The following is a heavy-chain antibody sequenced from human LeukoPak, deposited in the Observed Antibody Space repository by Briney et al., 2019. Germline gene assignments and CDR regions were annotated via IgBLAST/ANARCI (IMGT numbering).Heavy chain of an antibody. CDR1: GYTFTSYG. J-gene: IGHJ4*02. D-gene: IGHD3-3*01. V-gene: IGHV7-4-1*02. CDR3: ARGDHHYDLTH. CDR2: INTNTGNP. Sequence: ASVKVSCKASGYTFTSYGISWVRQAPGQGLEWMGWINTNTGNPTYAQGFTGRFVFSLDTSVSTAYLQISSLKAEDTAVYYCARGDHHYDLTHWGQGTLVTVSS.